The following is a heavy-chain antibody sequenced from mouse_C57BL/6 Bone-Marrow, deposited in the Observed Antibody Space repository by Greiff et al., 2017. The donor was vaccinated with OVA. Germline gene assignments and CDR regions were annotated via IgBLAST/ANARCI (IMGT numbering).Heavy chain of an antibody. CDR3: ARHDYDGGYFDV. D-gene: IGHD2-4*01. J-gene: IGHJ1*03. CDR1: GFTFSSYG. V-gene: IGHV5-6*01. CDR2: ISSGGSYT. Sequence: EVQRVESGGDLVKPGGSLKLSCAASGFTFSSYGMSWVRQTPDKRLEWVATISSGGSYTYYPDSVKGRFTISRDNAKNTLYLQMSSLKSEDTAMYYCARHDYDGGYFDVWGTGTTVTVSS.